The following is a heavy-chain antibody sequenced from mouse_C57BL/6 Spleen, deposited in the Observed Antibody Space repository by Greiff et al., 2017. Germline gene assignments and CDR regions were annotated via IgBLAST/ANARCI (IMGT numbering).Heavy chain of an antibody. CDR3: ARDEGTRVTTGGSFDY. CDR2: ISDGGSYT. Sequence: EVMLVESGGGLVKPGGSLKLSCAASGFTFSSYAMSWVRQTPEKRLGWVATISDGGSYTYYPDNVKGRFTISRDNAKNNLYLQMSHLKSEDTAMYYCARDEGTRVTTGGSFDYWGQGTTLTVSS. CDR1: GFTFSSYA. D-gene: IGHD2-2*01. J-gene: IGHJ2*01. V-gene: IGHV5-4*01.